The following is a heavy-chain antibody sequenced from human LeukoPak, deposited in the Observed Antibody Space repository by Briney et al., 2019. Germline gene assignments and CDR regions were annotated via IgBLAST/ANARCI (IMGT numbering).Heavy chain of an antibody. V-gene: IGHV4-59*01. CDR1: GGSISSYY. Sequence: SETLSLTCTVSGGSISSYYWSWIRQPPGEGLEWIGYIYYSGSTNYNPSLKSRVTISVDTSKNQFSLKLSSVTAADTAVYYCARDIYYGSGSYELGFDYWGQGTLVTVSS. D-gene: IGHD3-10*01. J-gene: IGHJ4*02. CDR2: IYYSGST. CDR3: ARDIYYGSGSYELGFDY.